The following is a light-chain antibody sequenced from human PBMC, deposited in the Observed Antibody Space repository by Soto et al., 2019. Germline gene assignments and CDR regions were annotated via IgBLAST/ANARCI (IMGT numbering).Light chain of an antibody. J-gene: IGLJ3*02. V-gene: IGLV2-23*01. CDR3: CSFASNSPLV. Sequence: QSVLTQPASLSGSPGQSITISCTGTGSDIGSYNLVSWYQQYPGKVPRLLIYEAIKRPSGISDRFSASKSGVTASLTISGLQAEDEADYYCCSFASNSPLVFGGGTKLTVL. CDR2: EAI. CDR1: GSDIGSYNL.